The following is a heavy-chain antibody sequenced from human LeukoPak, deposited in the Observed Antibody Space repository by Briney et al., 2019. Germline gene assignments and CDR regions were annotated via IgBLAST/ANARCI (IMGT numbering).Heavy chain of an antibody. V-gene: IGHV1-18*01. CDR2: ISAYNGNT. CDR1: GYTFTSYG. CDR3: ARDPRYCSSTSCSKNNWFDP. D-gene: IGHD2-2*01. J-gene: IGHJ5*02. Sequence: ASVEVSCKASGYTFTSYGISWVRQAPGQGLEWMGWISAYNGNTSYAQKLQGRVTMTTDTSTSTAYMELRSLRSDDTAVYYCARDPRYCSSTSCSKNNWFDPWGQGTLVTVSS.